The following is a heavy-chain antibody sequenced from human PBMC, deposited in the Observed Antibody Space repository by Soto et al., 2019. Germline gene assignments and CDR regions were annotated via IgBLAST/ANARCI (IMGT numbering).Heavy chain of an antibody. D-gene: IGHD3-16*01. CDR1: GFTFSNSD. V-gene: IGHV3-13*04. CDR3: AGGLFNAYGGFYYFDL. Sequence: GALRLSCAASGFTFSNSDMHWVRQATGEGLEWVATISGAGDTYYPGPVRGRFTIARENANNSLYLQMNNLRAGDTAVYYCAGGLFNAYGGFYYFDLWGQGTLVTVSS. CDR2: ISGAGDT. J-gene: IGHJ4*02.